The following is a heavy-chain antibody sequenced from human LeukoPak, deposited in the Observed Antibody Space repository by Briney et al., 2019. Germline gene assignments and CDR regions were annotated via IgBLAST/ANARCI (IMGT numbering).Heavy chain of an antibody. CDR2: ISGSGGGT. CDR1: GFTFSSYA. Sequence: GGSLRLSCAASGFTFSSYAMSWVRQAPGKGLEWVSTISGSGGGTYYADSVKGRFTISRDNSKNTLYLQMNSLRAEDTAVYYCATALLGPYYFDYRGQGTLVTVSS. J-gene: IGHJ4*02. V-gene: IGHV3-23*01. CDR3: ATALLGPYYFDY. D-gene: IGHD3-16*01.